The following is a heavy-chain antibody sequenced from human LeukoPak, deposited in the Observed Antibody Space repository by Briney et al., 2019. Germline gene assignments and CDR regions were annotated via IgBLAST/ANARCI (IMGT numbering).Heavy chain of an antibody. CDR2: INPSGGST. Sequence: GASVKVSCKASGYTFTSYYMHWVRQAPGQGLEWMGIINPSGGSTSYAQKFQGRVTMTRDTSTSTVYMELSSLRSEDTAVYYCARGLVGAGRLDAFDIWGQGTMVTVSS. CDR1: GYTFTSYY. J-gene: IGHJ3*02. CDR3: ARGLVGAGRLDAFDI. V-gene: IGHV1-46*01. D-gene: IGHD1-26*01.